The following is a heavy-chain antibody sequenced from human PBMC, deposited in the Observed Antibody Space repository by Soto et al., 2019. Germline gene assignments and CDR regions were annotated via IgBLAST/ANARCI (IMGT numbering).Heavy chain of an antibody. D-gene: IGHD3-22*01. CDR1: GGTFSSYA. V-gene: IGHV1-69*13. J-gene: IGHJ4*02. CDR2: IIPIFGTA. CDR3: ARDTYYDSSGYYYGPFDY. Sequence: GASVKVSCKASGGTFSSYAISWVRQAPGQGLEWMGGIIPIFGTANYAQKFQGRVTITADESTSTAYMELSSLRSEDTAVYYCARDTYYDSSGYYYGPFDYWGQGTLVTVSS.